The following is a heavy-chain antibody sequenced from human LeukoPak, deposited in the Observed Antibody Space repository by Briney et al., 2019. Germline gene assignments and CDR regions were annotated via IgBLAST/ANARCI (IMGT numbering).Heavy chain of an antibody. J-gene: IGHJ6*03. Sequence: GTSVKVSCKASGFTFTSSAMQWVRQARGQRLEWIGWIVVGSGNTNYAQKFQGRVTITRDMSTSTAYMELSSLRSEDTAVYYCAAGYYDSSGLRYYYMDVWGKGTTVTVSS. V-gene: IGHV1-58*02. CDR1: GFTFTSSA. CDR3: AAGYYDSSGLRYYYMDV. D-gene: IGHD3-22*01. CDR2: IVVGSGNT.